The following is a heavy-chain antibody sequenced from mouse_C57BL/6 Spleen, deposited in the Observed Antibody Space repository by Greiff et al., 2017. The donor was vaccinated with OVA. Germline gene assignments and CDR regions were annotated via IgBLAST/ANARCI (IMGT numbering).Heavy chain of an antibody. CDR1: GYAFSSSW. D-gene: IGHD2-3*01. CDR3: ARKVYDGYFDY. CDR2: IYPGAGDT. V-gene: IGHV1-82*01. J-gene: IGHJ2*01. Sequence: QVQLQQSGPELVKPGASVKISCKASGYAFSSSWMNWVKQRPGKGLEWIGRIYPGAGDTNYNGKFKGKATLTADKSSSTAYMQLSSLTSEDSAVYFCARKVYDGYFDYWGQGTTLTVSS.